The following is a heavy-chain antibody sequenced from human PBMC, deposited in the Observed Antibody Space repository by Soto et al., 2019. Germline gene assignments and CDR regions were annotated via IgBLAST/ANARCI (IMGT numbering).Heavy chain of an antibody. D-gene: IGHD1-1*01. CDR3: ARGDTPGSGTYWYFDL. CDR2: IIPIFGTA. V-gene: IGHV1-69*14. Sequence: QVQLVQSGAEVKKPGSSVKVSCKASGGTFSSYAISWVRQAPGQGLEWMGGIIPIFGTANYAQKFQGRVTITADTSTTTAYVGLSSLRSTDTAVYYCARGDTPGSGTYWYFDLWGRGTLVTVSS. CDR1: GGTFSSYA. J-gene: IGHJ2*01.